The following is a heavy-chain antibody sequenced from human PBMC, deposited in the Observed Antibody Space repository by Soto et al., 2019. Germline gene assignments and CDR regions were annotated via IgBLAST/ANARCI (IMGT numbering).Heavy chain of an antibody. CDR3: ARDLGEVYAT. CDR1: GFTFSSST. V-gene: IGHV3-21*01. J-gene: IGHJ5*02. D-gene: IGHD2-8*01. Sequence: EVQLVESGGGLVKPGGSLRLSCAGSGFTFSSSTMTWVRQAPGKGLEWVSSISSSSSYIYQPDSLKGPFTISRDNAKNSVFLQMSSLRAEDTAVYYCARDLGEVYATWGQGTLVTVSS. CDR2: ISSSSSYI.